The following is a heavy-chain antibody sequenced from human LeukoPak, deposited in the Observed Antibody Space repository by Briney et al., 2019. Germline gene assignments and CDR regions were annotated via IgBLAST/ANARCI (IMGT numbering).Heavy chain of an antibody. V-gene: IGHV3-64*01. CDR1: GFXFSSYA. D-gene: IGHD2-2*01. CDR2: ISSKGGST. Sequence: GGSLRLSCAASGFXFSSYAMHWVRQAPGKGLEYVSAISSKGGSTYYANSVKGRFTISRDNSKNTLYLQMGSLRAEDLAVYYCARAYCSSTSCFLDDAFDIWGQGTMVSVSS. J-gene: IGHJ3*02. CDR3: ARAYCSSTSCFLDDAFDI.